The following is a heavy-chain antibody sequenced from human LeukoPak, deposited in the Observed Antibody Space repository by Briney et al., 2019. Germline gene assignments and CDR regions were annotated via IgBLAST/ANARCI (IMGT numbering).Heavy chain of an antibody. CDR1: GFTFSNHG. CDR3: ATYRQVLLPFES. D-gene: IGHD2-8*02. J-gene: IGHJ4*02. CDR2: ISGRGGNT. Sequence: GGTLRLSCAASGFTFSNHGMNWVRQTPGKGLEWVSAISGRGGNTYYADSVRGRFTISRDNSKNTLSLQMNSLRAEDTAIYYCATYRQVLLPFESWGQGTLVTVSS. V-gene: IGHV3-23*01.